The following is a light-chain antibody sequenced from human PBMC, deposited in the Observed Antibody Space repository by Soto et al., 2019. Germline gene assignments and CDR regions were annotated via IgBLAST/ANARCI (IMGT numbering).Light chain of an antibody. V-gene: IGKV1-5*01. CDR3: QQYNSYWT. Sequence: GDRVTITCRASQSISTWLAWYQQKPGKAPKLLIYDASSLESGVPSRFSGSGSGTEFTLTISSLQPEDFASYYCQQYNSYWTFGQGTRLEIK. CDR1: QSISTW. J-gene: IGKJ5*01. CDR2: DAS.